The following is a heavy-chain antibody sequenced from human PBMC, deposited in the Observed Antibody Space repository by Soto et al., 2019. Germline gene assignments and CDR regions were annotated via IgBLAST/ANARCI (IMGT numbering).Heavy chain of an antibody. J-gene: IGHJ3*02. CDR2: IYYSGST. CDR1: GGSISSYY. Sequence: PSETLSLTCTVSGGSISSYYWSWIRQPPGKGLEWIGYIYYSGSTNYNPSLKSRVTISVDTSKNQFSLKLSSVTAADTAVYYCARVGRYCSGGRCYRSIDAFDIWCPGTMVTV. D-gene: IGHD2-15*01. V-gene: IGHV4-59*01. CDR3: ARVGRYCSGGRCYRSIDAFDI.